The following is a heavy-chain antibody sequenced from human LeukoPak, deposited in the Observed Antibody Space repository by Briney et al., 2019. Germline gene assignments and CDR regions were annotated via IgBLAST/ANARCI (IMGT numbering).Heavy chain of an antibody. CDR3: ARSSYSSSWLDY. D-gene: IGHD6-13*01. V-gene: IGHV4-39*07. Sequence: SETLSLTCTVSGGSISSSSYYWGWIRQPPGKGLEWIGSIYYSGSTYYNPSLKSRVTISVDTSKNQFSLKLSSVTAADTAVYYCARSSYSSSWLDYWGQGTLVTVSS. CDR1: GGSISSSSYY. J-gene: IGHJ4*02. CDR2: IYYSGST.